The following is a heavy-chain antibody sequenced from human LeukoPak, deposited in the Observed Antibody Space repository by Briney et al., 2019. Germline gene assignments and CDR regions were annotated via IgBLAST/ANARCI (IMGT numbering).Heavy chain of an antibody. CDR1: GGSISSYY. Sequence: NPSETLSLTCTVSGGSISSYYWSWIRQPPGKGLEWIGYICYSGSTNYNPSLKSRVTISVDTSKNQFSLKLSSVTAADTAVYYCARASSGWGYYYYYMDVWGKGTTVTVSS. D-gene: IGHD6-19*01. J-gene: IGHJ6*03. CDR2: ICYSGST. CDR3: ARASSGWGYYYYYMDV. V-gene: IGHV4-59*01.